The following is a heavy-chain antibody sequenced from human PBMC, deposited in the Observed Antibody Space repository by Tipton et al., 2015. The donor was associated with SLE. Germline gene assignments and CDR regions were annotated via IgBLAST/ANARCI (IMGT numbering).Heavy chain of an antibody. CDR1: GGSISNYY. CDR2: IYFSGNT. D-gene: IGHD4-11*01. CDR3: ARMDYSQFQLLYFES. Sequence: TLSLTCTVSGGSISNYYWSWIRQPPGKGLEWIGYIYFSGNTLYNPSLRSRVTMSLDTSKNQFSLKLRSLTAADSAMYFCARMDYSQFQLLYFESWGQGTLVTVSS. J-gene: IGHJ4*02. V-gene: IGHV4-59*12.